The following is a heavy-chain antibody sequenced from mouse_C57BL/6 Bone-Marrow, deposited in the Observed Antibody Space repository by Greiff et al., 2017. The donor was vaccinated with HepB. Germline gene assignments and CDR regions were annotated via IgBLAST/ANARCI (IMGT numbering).Heavy chain of an antibody. CDR2: ISDGGSYT. Sequence: EVQVVESGGGLVKPGGSLKLSCAASGFTFSSYAMSWVRQTPEKRLEWVATISDGGSYTYYPDNVKGRFTISRDNAKNNLYLQMSHLKSEDTAMYYCARDRIYYYGSSHYYAMDYWGQGTSVTVSS. J-gene: IGHJ4*01. V-gene: IGHV5-4*01. CDR1: GFTFSSYA. CDR3: ARDRIYYYGSSHYYAMDY. D-gene: IGHD1-1*01.